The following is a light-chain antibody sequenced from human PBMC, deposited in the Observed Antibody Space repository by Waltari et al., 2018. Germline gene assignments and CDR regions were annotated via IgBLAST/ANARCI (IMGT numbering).Light chain of an antibody. J-gene: IGLJ3*02. CDR1: SGSVSTSYY. CDR3: VLYMGSGASV. CDR2: NTS. Sequence: QTVVTQEPSFSVSPGGTVTLTCALSSGSVSTSYYSSWYQQTPGQAPRTLIYNTSPRSSVFPDRFSGSILGNKAALTITGAQAEDESDYYCVLYMGSGASVFGGGTKLTVL. V-gene: IGLV8-61*01.